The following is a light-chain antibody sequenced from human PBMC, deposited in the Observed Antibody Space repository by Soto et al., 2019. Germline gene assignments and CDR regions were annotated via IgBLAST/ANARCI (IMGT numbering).Light chain of an antibody. Sequence: QSALTQPASVSGSPGQSITISCTGTSSNVGAYNYVSWYQQHPGKVPKLMIYHVSNRPSGVSNRFSGSKSGDTASLTISGLQAEDEAEYYCISYTTSSTVLFGGGTKLTVL. CDR2: HVS. J-gene: IGLJ2*01. CDR3: ISYTTSSTVL. CDR1: SSNVGAYNY. V-gene: IGLV2-14*03.